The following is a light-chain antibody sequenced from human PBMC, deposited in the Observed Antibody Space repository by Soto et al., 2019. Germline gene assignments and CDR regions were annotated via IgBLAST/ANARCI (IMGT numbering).Light chain of an antibody. CDR1: GSDIATFNY. CDR2: QVT. CDR3: NSYSSTSFYV. Sequence: SALAQPASMPGSPGQSITISCTGSGSDIATFNYVSWYQQYPGKAPKLLIYQVTSRASGVSHRFSGSKSGNTAALTISGLQPEDEAEYYCNSYSSTSFYVFGTGTKVTVL. J-gene: IGLJ1*01. V-gene: IGLV2-14*01.